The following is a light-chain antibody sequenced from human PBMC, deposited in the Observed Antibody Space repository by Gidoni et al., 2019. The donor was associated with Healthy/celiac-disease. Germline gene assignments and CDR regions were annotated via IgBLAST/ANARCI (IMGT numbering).Light chain of an antibody. CDR1: SSYVGGYNY. V-gene: IGLV2-14*01. CDR2: EVS. J-gene: IGLJ2*01. Sequence: QSALTHPASVSGSPLQSHTFSCTGTSSYVGGYNYVSWYQQHPGKAPKLMIYEVSNRPSGVSNRFSGSKSGNTASLTIAGLQAEDEADYYCSSYTSSSVVFGGGTKLTVL. CDR3: SSYTSSSVV.